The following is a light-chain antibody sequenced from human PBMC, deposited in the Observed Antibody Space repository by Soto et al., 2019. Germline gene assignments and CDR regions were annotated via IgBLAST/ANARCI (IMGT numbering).Light chain of an antibody. CDR3: QHFGNSLWT. Sequence: EIVLTQSPGTLSLSPGERATLSCRASQSVSNNALAWYQQKPGQAPRLLIYGASNRATGIPDVFSGSGSGTDFTLTISRLEAEDFAVYYCQHFGNSLWTFGQGTKVEI. V-gene: IGKV3-20*01. CDR1: QSVSNNA. CDR2: GAS. J-gene: IGKJ1*01.